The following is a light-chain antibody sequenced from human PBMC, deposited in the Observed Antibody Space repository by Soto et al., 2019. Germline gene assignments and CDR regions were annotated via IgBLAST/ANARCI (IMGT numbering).Light chain of an antibody. CDR1: SGHSSYA. CDR3: QTWGTGIHGV. Sequence: QSVLTQSPSASASLGASVKLTCTLSSGHSSYAIAWHQQQPEKGPRYLMTLNSDGSHSKGDGIPDRFSGSSSGAERYLTISSLQSEDEADYYCQTWGTGIHGVFGGGTKLTVL. J-gene: IGLJ3*02. CDR2: LNSDGSH. V-gene: IGLV4-69*01.